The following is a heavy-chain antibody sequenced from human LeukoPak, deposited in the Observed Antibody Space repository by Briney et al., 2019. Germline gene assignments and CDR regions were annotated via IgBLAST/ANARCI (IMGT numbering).Heavy chain of an antibody. CDR1: GFTFSSYA. Sequence: PGGSLRLSCAASGFTFSSYAMSWVRQAPGKGLEWVSAISGSGGSTYYADSVKGRFTISRDNSKNTLYLQMNSLRAEDTAVYYCATTDIVATISYFDYWGQGTLVTVSS. J-gene: IGHJ4*02. CDR3: ATTDIVATISYFDY. V-gene: IGHV3-23*01. D-gene: IGHD5-12*01. CDR2: ISGSGGST.